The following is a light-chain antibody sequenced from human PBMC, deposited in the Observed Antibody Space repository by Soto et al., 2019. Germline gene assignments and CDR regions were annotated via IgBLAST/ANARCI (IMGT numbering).Light chain of an antibody. Sequence: QSALTQPASVSGSPGQSITISCTGTSSDVGGYNYVSWYQQHPGKAPKLMIYDVSNRPSGVSKRFSGSKSGNTASLTISALQAEDEADYYCSSYTSSSTPYYVFGTGTKLTVL. CDR1: SSDVGGYNY. CDR3: SSYTSSSTPYYV. V-gene: IGLV2-14*01. J-gene: IGLJ1*01. CDR2: DVS.